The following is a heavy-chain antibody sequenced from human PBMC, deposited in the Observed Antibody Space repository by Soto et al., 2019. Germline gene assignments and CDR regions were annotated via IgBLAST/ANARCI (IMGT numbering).Heavy chain of an antibody. CDR1: GGSFSGYY. CDR3: ARIFGVVIWRYYYYMDV. Sequence: PSETLSLTCAVYGGSFSGYYWSWIRQPPGKGLEWIGEINHSGSTNYNPSLKSRVTISVDTSKNQFSLKLSSVTAADTAVYYCARIFGVVIWRYYYYMDVWGKGTTVTVSS. CDR2: INHSGST. J-gene: IGHJ6*03. D-gene: IGHD3-3*01. V-gene: IGHV4-34*01.